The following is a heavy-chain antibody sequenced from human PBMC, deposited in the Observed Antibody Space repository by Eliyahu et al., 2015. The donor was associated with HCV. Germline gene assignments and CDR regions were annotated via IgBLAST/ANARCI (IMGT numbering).Heavy chain of an antibody. V-gene: IGHV3-73*01. J-gene: IGHJ4*02. D-gene: IGHD3-10*01. CDR2: IRSKANSYAT. CDR3: TWFGAMGDY. Sequence: EVQLVESGGGLVQPGGSLKLSCAASGFTFSGSAMHWVRQASGKGLEWVGRIRSKANSYATAYAASVKGRFTISRDDSKNTAYLQMNSLKTEDTAVYYCTWFGAMGDYWGQGTLVTVSS. CDR1: GFTFSGSA.